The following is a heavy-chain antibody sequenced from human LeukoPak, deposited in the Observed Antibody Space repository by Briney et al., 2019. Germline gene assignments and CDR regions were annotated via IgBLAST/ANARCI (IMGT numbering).Heavy chain of an antibody. CDR2: IIPIFGIA. Sequence: SVKVSCKASGGTFSSYAISWGRQAPGQGLEWMGRIIPIFGIANYAQKFQGRVTITADKSTSTAYMELSSLRSEDTAVYYCARGGGYCSGGSCYSRLVYWGQGTLVTVSS. J-gene: IGHJ4*02. V-gene: IGHV1-69*04. CDR1: GGTFSSYA. D-gene: IGHD2-15*01. CDR3: ARGGGYCSGGSCYSRLVY.